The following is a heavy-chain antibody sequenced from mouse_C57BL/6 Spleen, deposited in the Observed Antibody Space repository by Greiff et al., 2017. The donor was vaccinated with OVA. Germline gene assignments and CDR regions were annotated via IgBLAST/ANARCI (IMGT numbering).Heavy chain of an antibody. CDR1: GYTFTSYD. CDR3: AREITTVVAPYAVDY. J-gene: IGHJ4*01. CDR2: IYPRDGST. D-gene: IGHD1-1*01. Sequence: QVQLQQSGPELVKPGASVKLSCKASGYTFTSYDINWVKQRPGQGLEWIGWIYPRDGSTKYNAKFKGKATLTVDTSSSTAYMELHSLTSEDSAVYFCAREITTVVAPYAVDYWGQGTSVTVSS. V-gene: IGHV1-85*01.